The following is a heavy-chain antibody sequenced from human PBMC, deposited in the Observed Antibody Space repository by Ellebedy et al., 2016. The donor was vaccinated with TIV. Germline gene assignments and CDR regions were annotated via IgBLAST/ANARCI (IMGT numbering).Heavy chain of an antibody. Sequence: SETLSLXCAVSGGSISSSNWWSWVRQPPGKGLEWIGEIYHSGSTNYNPSLKSRVTISVDKSKNQFSLKLSSVTAADTAVYYCARLSGDGYNYNNFDYWGQGTLVTVSS. CDR2: IYHSGST. V-gene: IGHV4-4*02. D-gene: IGHD5-24*01. J-gene: IGHJ4*02. CDR3: ARLSGDGYNYNNFDY. CDR1: GGSISSSNW.